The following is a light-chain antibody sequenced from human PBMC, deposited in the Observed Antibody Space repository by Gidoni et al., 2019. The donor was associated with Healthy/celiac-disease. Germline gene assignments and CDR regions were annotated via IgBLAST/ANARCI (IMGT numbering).Light chain of an antibody. J-gene: IGLJ1*01. CDR2: GNS. CDR1: SSNIGAGYD. CDR3: QSYDSSLKV. Sequence: FVLTQPPSVSGAPGQRVTITCTGSSSNIGAGYDVHWYQQLPGTAPKLLIYGNSNRPSGVPDRFSGSKSGTSASLAITGLQAEDEADYYCQSYDSSLKVFGTGTKVTVL. V-gene: IGLV1-40*01.